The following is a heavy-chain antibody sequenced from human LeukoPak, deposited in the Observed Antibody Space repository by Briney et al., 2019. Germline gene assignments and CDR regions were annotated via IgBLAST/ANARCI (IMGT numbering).Heavy chain of an antibody. V-gene: IGHV3-7*01. CDR2: IKYHGSDE. CDR1: GFTFSDYW. J-gene: IGHJ4*02. CDR3: ARDSYYYGSGREGYFDY. D-gene: IGHD3-10*01. Sequence: PGGSLRLSCAASGFTFSDYWMSWVRQAPGKGLEWVANIKYHGSDEHYVDSVRGRFTISRDNAKNSLFLQMNSLRAEDTAVYYCARDSYYYGSGREGYFDYWGQGTLVTVSS.